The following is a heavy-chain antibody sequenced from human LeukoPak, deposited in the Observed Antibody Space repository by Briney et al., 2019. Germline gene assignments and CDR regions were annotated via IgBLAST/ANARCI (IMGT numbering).Heavy chain of an antibody. CDR1: GFTFSSYA. CDR2: ISYDGSNK. J-gene: IGHJ4*02. D-gene: IGHD3-22*01. V-gene: IGHV3-30-3*01. CDR3: ARDRDSRGYYYPY. Sequence: GGSLRLSCAASGFTFSSYAMHWVRQAPGKGLEWVAVISYDGSNKCYADSVKGRFTTSRDNSKNTLYLQMNSLRAEDTVVYYCARDRDSRGYYYPYWGQGTLVTVSS.